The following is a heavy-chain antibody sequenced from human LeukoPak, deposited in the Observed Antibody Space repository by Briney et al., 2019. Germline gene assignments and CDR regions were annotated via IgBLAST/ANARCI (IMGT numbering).Heavy chain of an antibody. D-gene: IGHD2-15*01. CDR1: GFTFSSYG. CDR3: AKDWIGYCSGGSCYDLDY. Sequence: GRSLRLSCAASGFTFSSYGMHWVRQAPGKGLEWVAVISYDGSNKYYADSVKGRFTISRDNSKNTLHLQMNSLRAEDTAVYYCAKDWIGYCSGGSCYDLDYWGQGTLVTVSS. CDR2: ISYDGSNK. V-gene: IGHV3-30*18. J-gene: IGHJ4*02.